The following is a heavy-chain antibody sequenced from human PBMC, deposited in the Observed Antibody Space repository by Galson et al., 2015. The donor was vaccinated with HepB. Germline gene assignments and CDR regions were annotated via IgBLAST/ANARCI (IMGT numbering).Heavy chain of an antibody. CDR1: GFTFSSYS. CDR3: ARDRTDCSSTSCSFGMDV. J-gene: IGHJ6*02. CDR2: ISSSSSYI. D-gene: IGHD2-2*01. V-gene: IGHV3-21*01. Sequence: SLRLSCAASGFTFSSYSMNWVRQAPGKGLEWVSSISSSSSYIYYADSVKGRFTISRDNAKNSLYLQMNSLRAEDTAVYYCARDRTDCSSTSCSFGMDVWGQGTTVTVSS.